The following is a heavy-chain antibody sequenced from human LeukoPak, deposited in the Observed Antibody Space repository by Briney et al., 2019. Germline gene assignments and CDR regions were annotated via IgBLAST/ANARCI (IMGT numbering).Heavy chain of an antibody. J-gene: IGHJ4*02. Sequence: GGSLRLSCAASGFTFSSYSMNRVRQAPGKGLEWVSSISSSSSYIYYADSVKGRFTISRDNAKNSLYLQMNSLRAEDTAVYYCARGGSSGWYFDYWGQGTLVTVSS. V-gene: IGHV3-21*01. D-gene: IGHD6-19*01. CDR2: ISSSSSYI. CDR1: GFTFSSYS. CDR3: ARGGSSGWYFDY.